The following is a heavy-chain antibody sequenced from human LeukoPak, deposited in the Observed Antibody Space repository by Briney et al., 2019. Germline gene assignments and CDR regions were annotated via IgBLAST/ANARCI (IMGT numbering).Heavy chain of an antibody. CDR1: GFTFDDYG. J-gene: IGHJ3*02. CDR3: ARNYQGSGSTAFDI. CDR2: INGNGGST. V-gene: IGHV3-20*01. D-gene: IGHD3-10*01. Sequence: GGSLRLSCAASGFTFDDYGMSWVRQAPGKGLEWVSGINGNGGSTCYGDSMKGRFTISRDNAKNSLYLQMNSLRVEDTALYHCARNYQGSGSTAFDIWGQGTMVTVSS.